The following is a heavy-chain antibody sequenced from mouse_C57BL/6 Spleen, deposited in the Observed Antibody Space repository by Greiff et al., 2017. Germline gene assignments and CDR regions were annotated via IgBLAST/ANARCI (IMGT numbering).Heavy chain of an antibody. CDR1: GFNIKDDY. D-gene: IGHD1-1*01. Sequence: EVQLQQSGAELVRPGASVKLSCTASGFNIKDDYMHWVKQRPEQGLEWIGWIDPENGETKYAPKFQGKATITADTSSNTAYLQLSSLTSEDTAVYYCASHYYGSSYGFAYWGQGTLVTVSA. CDR2: IDPENGET. J-gene: IGHJ3*01. CDR3: ASHYYGSSYGFAY. V-gene: IGHV14-4*01.